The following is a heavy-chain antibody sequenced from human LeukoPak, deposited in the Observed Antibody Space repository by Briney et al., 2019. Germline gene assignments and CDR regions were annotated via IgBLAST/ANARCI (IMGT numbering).Heavy chain of an antibody. Sequence: PGGSLRLSCAASGFSFISYVMSWVRQGPGKGLEWVSSISGTAGDTYYADSVKGRFTIARDNSKNTLYLQMNTLRAEDTAVYYCAKTKRDTNSSYFDYLGQGNLGTVSS. J-gene: IGHJ4*01. CDR2: ISGTAGDT. CDR3: AKTKRDTNSSYFDY. V-gene: IGHV3-23*01. CDR1: GFSFISYV. D-gene: IGHD5-18*01.